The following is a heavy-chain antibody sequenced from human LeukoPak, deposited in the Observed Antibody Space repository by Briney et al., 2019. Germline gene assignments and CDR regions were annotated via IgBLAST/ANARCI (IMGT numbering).Heavy chain of an antibody. CDR1: GFSFSGTW. Sequence: EGSLRLSCATSGFSFSGTWMTWVRQAPGKGLECITNISPDGSEKYYLDSVKGRFTVSRDNAKKLVYLQMNSLRVEDTAIYFCATDLNHDSGGWGQGTLVTVSS. V-gene: IGHV3-7*01. J-gene: IGHJ4*02. CDR2: ISPDGSEK. D-gene: IGHD1-26*01. CDR3: ATDLNHDSGG.